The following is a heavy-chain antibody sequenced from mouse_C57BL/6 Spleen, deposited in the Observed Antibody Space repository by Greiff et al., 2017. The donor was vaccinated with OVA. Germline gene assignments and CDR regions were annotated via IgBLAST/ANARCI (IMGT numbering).Heavy chain of an antibody. CDR3: ARKVGSYGNYQFAY. J-gene: IGHJ3*01. CDR1: GYTFTSYW. D-gene: IGHD2-1*01. CDR2: LDPSDSYT. Sequence: QVQLQQPGAELVKPGASVKLSCKASGYTFTSYWMQWVKQRPGQGLEWIGELDPSDSYTNYNQKFKGKATLTVDTSSSTAYMQLSSLTSEDSAVYYCARKVGSYGNYQFAYWGQGTLVTVSA. V-gene: IGHV1-50*01.